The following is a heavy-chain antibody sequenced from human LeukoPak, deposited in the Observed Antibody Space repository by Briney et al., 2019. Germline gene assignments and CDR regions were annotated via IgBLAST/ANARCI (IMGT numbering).Heavy chain of an antibody. D-gene: IGHD3-10*01. V-gene: IGHV4-59*01. CDR1: GGSISSYY. CDR2: IYYSGRA. CDR3: ARAVRGGIRFDP. J-gene: IGHJ5*02. Sequence: SETLSLTCTVSGGSISSYYWSWLRQPPGEGLEWIGYIYYSGRADYSPSLKSRVTISVDASNIQFSLKLSSGAAAGTAVYYCARAVRGGIRFDPWGQGVLVTVSS.